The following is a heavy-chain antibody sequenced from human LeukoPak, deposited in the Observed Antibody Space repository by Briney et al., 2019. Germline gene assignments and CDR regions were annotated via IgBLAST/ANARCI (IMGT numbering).Heavy chain of an antibody. D-gene: IGHD6-13*01. Sequence: SQTLSLTCAISGDSVSSNSAAWSWIRQSPSRGLEWLGRTYYRSQWYNDYAASVKSRITINPDTSKSQFSLQLNSVTPEDTAVYYCARGRPAAGQYYFDYWGQGTLVTVSS. CDR1: GDSVSSNSAA. CDR2: TYYRSQWYN. V-gene: IGHV6-1*01. CDR3: ARGRPAAGQYYFDY. J-gene: IGHJ4*02.